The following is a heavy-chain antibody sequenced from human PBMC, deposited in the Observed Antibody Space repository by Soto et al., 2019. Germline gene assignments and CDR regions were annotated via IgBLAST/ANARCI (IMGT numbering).Heavy chain of an antibody. Sequence: PGGSLRLSCAASGITFTNAWMSWVRQVPGKGLEWVGRIKSKTHGGTTDYAAPVKGRFTISRDDSKNTLYLQMNSLKTEDTAVYYCSTDSRFLGWSSYYYGMDVWGPGTTVTVSS. CDR3: STDSRFLGWSSYYYGMDV. J-gene: IGHJ6*02. V-gene: IGHV3-15*01. CDR1: GITFTNAW. D-gene: IGHD3-3*01. CDR2: IKSKTHGGTT.